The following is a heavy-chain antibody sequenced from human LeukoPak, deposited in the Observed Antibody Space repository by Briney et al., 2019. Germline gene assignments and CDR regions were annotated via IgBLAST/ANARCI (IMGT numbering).Heavy chain of an antibody. CDR2: IIPIFGTA. CDR3: ARAPSSSGYSRVPEYYFDY. J-gene: IGHJ4*02. Sequence: ASVKVSCKASGGTFSSYAISWVRQAPGQGLEWMGGIIPIFGTANYAQKFQGRVTITADESTSTAYMELSSLRSEDTAVYYCARAPSSSGYSRVPEYYFDYWGQRTLVTVSS. D-gene: IGHD3-22*01. V-gene: IGHV1-69*13. CDR1: GGTFSSYA.